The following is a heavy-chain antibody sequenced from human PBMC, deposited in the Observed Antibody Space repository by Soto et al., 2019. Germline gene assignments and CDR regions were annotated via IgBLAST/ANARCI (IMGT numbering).Heavy chain of an antibody. D-gene: IGHD6-6*01. CDR3: AKEMYPRTVLDSSSPWGDY. CDR1: GFTFSDYG. Sequence: LRLSCAVSGFTFSDYGMHWVRQAPGKGLEWVAVMSYAGTYKYYADSVKGRFTISRDLSGNTLFLQMNSLRLEDTAVYFCAKEMYPRTVLDSSSPWGDYWGQGTLVTVS. CDR2: MSYAGTYK. J-gene: IGHJ4*02. V-gene: IGHV3-30*18.